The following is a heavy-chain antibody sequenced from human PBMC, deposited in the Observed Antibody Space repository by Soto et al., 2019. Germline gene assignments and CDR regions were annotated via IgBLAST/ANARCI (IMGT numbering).Heavy chain of an antibody. J-gene: IGHJ6*02. V-gene: IGHV1-69*06. CDR1: GGTFSSYA. CDR2: IIPIFGTA. CDR3: AKEMYSSSWYSPPYYYYGMDV. D-gene: IGHD6-13*01. Sequence: QVQLVQSGAEVKKPGSSVKVSCKASGGTFSSYAISWVRQAPGQGLEWMGGIIPIFGTANYAQKFQGRVTITADKSTSTAYMELSSLRSEDTAVYYCAKEMYSSSWYSPPYYYYGMDVWGQGTTVTVSS.